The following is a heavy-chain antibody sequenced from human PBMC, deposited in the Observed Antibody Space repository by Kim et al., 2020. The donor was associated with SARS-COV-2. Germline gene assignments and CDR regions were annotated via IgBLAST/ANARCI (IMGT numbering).Heavy chain of an antibody. J-gene: IGHJ4*02. Sequence: GGSLRLSCAASGFTFSSYGMRWVRQAPGKGLEWVAVISYGGSNKYYADSVKGRFTISRDNSKNTLYLQMNNLRAEDTAVYYCAKAHKPGTFRHFDYWGQGTLGTVSS. V-gene: IGHV3-30*18. CDR1: GFTFSSYG. CDR3: AKAHKPGTFRHFDY. CDR2: ISYGGSNK. D-gene: IGHD1-1*01.